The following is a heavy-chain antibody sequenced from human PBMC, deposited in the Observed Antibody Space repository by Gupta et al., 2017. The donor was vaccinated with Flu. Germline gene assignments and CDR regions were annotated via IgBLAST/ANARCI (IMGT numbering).Heavy chain of an antibody. J-gene: IGHJ4*02. CDR2: ILYDGSNK. CDR3: ARDYGIAVAGTFDY. D-gene: IGHD6-19*01. V-gene: IGHV3-33*01. Sequence: QVQLVESGGGVVQPGRSLRLSCAASGFTFSRNGMHWVRQAPGKGLEWVAVILYDGSNKYYADSVKGRFTISRDNSKNTLYLQMNSLRAEDTAVYYCARDYGIAVAGTFDYWGQGTLVTVSS. CDR1: GFTFSRNG.